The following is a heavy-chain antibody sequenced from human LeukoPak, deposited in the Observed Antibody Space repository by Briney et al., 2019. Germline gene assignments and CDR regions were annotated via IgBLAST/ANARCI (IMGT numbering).Heavy chain of an antibody. J-gene: IGHJ4*02. D-gene: IGHD2/OR15-2a*01. Sequence: PSETLSLTCTVSGGSINSYCWNWIRQPPGKGLEWIGYIYYSGSTDYNPSLKSRVTISVDTSKNQFSLKMTSVTAADTAVYYCARQFCTSTTCFPFSDYWGQGTLVTVSS. V-gene: IGHV4-59*01. CDR2: IYYSGST. CDR3: ARQFCTSTTCFPFSDY. CDR1: GGSINSYC.